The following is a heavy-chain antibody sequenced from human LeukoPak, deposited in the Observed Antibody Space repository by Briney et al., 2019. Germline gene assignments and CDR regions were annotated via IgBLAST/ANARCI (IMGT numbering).Heavy chain of an antibody. Sequence: GASLRLACAASGFTFSSYAMGWVRQAPGKGLEWVSTISGSGGSTYYADSVKGRFTLSRDNSKNTLYLQMNSLRAEDTAVYYCSSLDAYAFDIWGQGTMVTVSS. CDR3: SSLDAYAFDI. J-gene: IGHJ3*02. D-gene: IGHD3-16*02. CDR2: ISGSGGST. V-gene: IGHV3-23*01. CDR1: GFTFSSYA.